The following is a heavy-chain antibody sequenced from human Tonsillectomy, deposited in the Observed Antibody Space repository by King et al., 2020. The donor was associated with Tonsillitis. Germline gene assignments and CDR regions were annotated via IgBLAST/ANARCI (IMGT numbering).Heavy chain of an antibody. CDR1: GFSLSSARMG. CDR3: ARIGSNFYYYMDV. V-gene: IGHV2-26*01. Sequence: VTLKESGPVLMTPTETLTLTCTVSGFSLSSARMGVSWIRQPPGKALEWLGDITSNDEKSYSTSLKSRLSLSKDTSKSQVVLYLANLGPDDTGTYYCARIGSNFYYYMDVWGKGTTVAVSS. CDR2: ITSNDEK. D-gene: IGHD5-24*01. J-gene: IGHJ6*03.